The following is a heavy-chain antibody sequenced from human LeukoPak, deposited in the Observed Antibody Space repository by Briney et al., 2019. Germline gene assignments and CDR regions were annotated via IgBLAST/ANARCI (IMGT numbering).Heavy chain of an antibody. Sequence: ASVKVSCKASGYTFTGYYMHWVRQAPGQGLEWMGWINPNSGGTNYAQKFQGRVTMTRDTSISTAYMELSRLRSDDTAVYYCARVVKDYGSGSYYFENWFDPRGQGTLVTVSS. CDR2: INPNSGGT. D-gene: IGHD3-10*01. V-gene: IGHV1-2*02. CDR1: GYTFTGYY. J-gene: IGHJ5*02. CDR3: ARVVKDYGSGSYYFENWFDP.